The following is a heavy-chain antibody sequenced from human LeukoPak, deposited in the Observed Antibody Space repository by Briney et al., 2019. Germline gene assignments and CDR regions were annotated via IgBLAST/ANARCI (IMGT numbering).Heavy chain of an antibody. CDR2: ISGSGGST. CDR1: GFTLSSYA. Sequence: GGSLRLSCAASGFTLSSYAMSWVRQAPGKGLEWVSAISGSGGSTYYADSVKGRFTISRDNSKNTLYLQMNSLRAEDTAVYYCAKRMSRGRLLVIYYYGMDVWGQGTTVTVSS. V-gene: IGHV3-23*01. D-gene: IGHD2-15*01. J-gene: IGHJ6*02. CDR3: AKRMSRGRLLVIYYYGMDV.